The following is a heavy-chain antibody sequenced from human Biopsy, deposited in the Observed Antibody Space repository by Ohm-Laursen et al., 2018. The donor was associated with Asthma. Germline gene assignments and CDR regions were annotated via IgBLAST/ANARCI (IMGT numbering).Heavy chain of an antibody. CDR3: ASELGIGY. CDR2: IKSDGSST. D-gene: IGHD7-27*01. Sequence: GSLRLSFAASGFTFSSYYMHWVRQAPGTGLVWVSNIKSDGSSTSYADSVKGRFTISRDNAKHTVYLQMNNLRAEDTAVYYCASELGIGYWGQGILVTVSS. CDR1: GFTFSSYY. V-gene: IGHV3-74*01. J-gene: IGHJ4*02.